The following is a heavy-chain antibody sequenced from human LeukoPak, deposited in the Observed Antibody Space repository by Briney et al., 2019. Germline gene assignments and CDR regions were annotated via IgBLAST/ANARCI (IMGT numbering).Heavy chain of an antibody. D-gene: IGHD5-18*01. Sequence: PGGSLRLSCAAPGFTFSSYAMSWVRQAPGKGQQWVSAISGSGGSTKYADSVKGRFTISRDNSKNTLYLQMNSLRAEDTAVYYCATDSGYSYVDSWGQGTLVTVSS. J-gene: IGHJ4*02. CDR1: GFTFSSYA. V-gene: IGHV3-23*01. CDR3: ATDSGYSYVDS. CDR2: ISGSGGST.